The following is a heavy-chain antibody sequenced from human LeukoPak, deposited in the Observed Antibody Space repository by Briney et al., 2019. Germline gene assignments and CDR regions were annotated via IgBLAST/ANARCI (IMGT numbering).Heavy chain of an antibody. Sequence: GGSLTLSCAASGFTVRSNYMSWVRQATGKGLEWVSIIYSGGSRYYADSVRGRFTISRDDSKNTMSLQMNSLRVEDSAVYYCASGGLGVRKFHSDPSHYWGQGTLVTVSS. V-gene: IGHV3-53*01. J-gene: IGHJ4*02. CDR1: GFTVRSNY. CDR2: IYSGGSR. CDR3: ASGGLGVRKFHSDPSHY. D-gene: IGHD3-16*01.